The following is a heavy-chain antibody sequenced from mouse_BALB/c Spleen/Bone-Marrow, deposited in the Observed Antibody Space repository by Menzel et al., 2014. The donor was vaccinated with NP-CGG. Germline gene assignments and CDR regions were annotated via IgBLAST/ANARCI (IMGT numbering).Heavy chain of an antibody. CDR3: ARGGNCAWFAY. Sequence: EVKVEESGGGLVQPGGSRKLSCAASGFTFSSFGMHWVRQAPEKGLEWVAYISTGSSTFYYADTVKGRFTISRDNPKHTLFLQMTSLKSKDPAMYYCARGGNCAWFAYWGQGPLVTVSA. J-gene: IGHJ3*01. D-gene: IGHD2-1*01. CDR2: ISTGSSTF. CDR1: GFTFSSFG. V-gene: IGHV5-17*02.